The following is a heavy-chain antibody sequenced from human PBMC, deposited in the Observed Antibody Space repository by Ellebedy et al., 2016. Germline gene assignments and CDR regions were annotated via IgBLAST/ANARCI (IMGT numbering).Heavy chain of an antibody. D-gene: IGHD1-20*01. CDR1: GFTFSSYA. CDR2: ISGSGSST. CDR3: AKGNGISDRWYGMDV. Sequence: GESLKISXSGSGFTFSSYAMNWVRQAPGKGLEWVSAISGSGSSTYYADSVKGRFTISRDNSKNTLYLQMNSLRAEDTAVYFCAKGNGISDRWYGMDVWGQGTTVIVSS. J-gene: IGHJ6*02. V-gene: IGHV3-23*01.